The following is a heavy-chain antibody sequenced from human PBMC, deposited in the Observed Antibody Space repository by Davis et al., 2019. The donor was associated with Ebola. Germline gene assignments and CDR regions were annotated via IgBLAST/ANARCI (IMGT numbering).Heavy chain of an antibody. CDR3: ARGVIPMTYDAFDI. D-gene: IGHD2-21*01. Sequence: AASVKVSCKASGGTFSSYAISWVRQAPGQGLEWMGGIIPIFGTANYAQKFQGRVTITADKSTSTAYMELSSLRSEDTAVYYCARGVIPMTYDAFDIWGQGTMVTVSS. V-gene: IGHV1-69*06. CDR1: GGTFSSYA. J-gene: IGHJ3*02. CDR2: IIPIFGTA.